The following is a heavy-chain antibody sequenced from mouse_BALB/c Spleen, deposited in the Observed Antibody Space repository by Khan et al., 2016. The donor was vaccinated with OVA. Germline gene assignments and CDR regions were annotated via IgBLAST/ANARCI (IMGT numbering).Heavy chain of an antibody. CDR2: IWSDGSS. Sequence: QVQLKQSGPGLVAPSQSLSITCTISGFSLTNYGIHWVRQPPGKGLEWLVVIWSDGSSTYNSALKSRLTTIKANTWSQASLKMNSLQTDDTAMYFCARQPYYHYNVMDYWGQGTPVTVSS. V-gene: IGHV2-6-1*01. D-gene: IGHD2-10*01. CDR3: ARQPYYHYNVMDY. CDR1: GFSLTNYG. J-gene: IGHJ4*01.